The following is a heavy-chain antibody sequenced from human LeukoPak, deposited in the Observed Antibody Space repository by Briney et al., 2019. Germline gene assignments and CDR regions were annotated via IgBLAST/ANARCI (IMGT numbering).Heavy chain of an antibody. CDR2: IYYSGIT. J-gene: IGHJ3*02. V-gene: IGHV4-39*07. D-gene: IGHD2-2*01. CDR3: AKSGPAAGRPDAFDI. Sequence: PSETLSLTCTLSGGSVTTGSFYWAWIRQPPGKGLECIGTIYYSGITYYHSSLKSRVTISVDTSKNQFSLKLNSVTAADTAVYFCAKSGPAAGRPDAFDIWGQGTMVTVSS. CDR1: GGSVTTGSFY.